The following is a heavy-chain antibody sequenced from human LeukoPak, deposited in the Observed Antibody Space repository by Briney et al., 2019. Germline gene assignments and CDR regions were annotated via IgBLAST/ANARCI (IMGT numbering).Heavy chain of an antibody. CDR3: ESHYCSSTSCHN. CDR2: INPNSGGT. CDR1: GYTFTGYY. J-gene: IGHJ4*02. Sequence: GASVKVSCKAPGYTFTGYYMHWVRQAPGQGLEWMGWINPNSGGTNYAQKFQGRVTMTRDTSISTAYMELSRLRSDDTAVYYCESHYCSSTSCHNWGQGTLVTVSS. D-gene: IGHD2-2*01. V-gene: IGHV1-2*02.